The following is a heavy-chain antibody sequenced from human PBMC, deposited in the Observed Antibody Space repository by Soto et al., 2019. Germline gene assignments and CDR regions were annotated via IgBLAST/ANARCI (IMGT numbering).Heavy chain of an antibody. CDR1: GGSISSSSYY. CDR2: IYYSGST. CDR3: ARDLPGEQQLVPRDYYYGMDV. Sequence: SETLSLTCTVSGGSISSSSYYWGWIRQPPGKGLEWIGSIYYSGSTYYNPSLKSRVTISVDTSKNQFSLKLSSVTAADTAVYYCARDLPGEQQLVPRDYYYGMDVWGQGTTVTVSS. V-gene: IGHV4-39*02. J-gene: IGHJ6*02. D-gene: IGHD6-13*01.